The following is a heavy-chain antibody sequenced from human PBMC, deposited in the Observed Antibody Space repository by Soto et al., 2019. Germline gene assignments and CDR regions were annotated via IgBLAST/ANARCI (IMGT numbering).Heavy chain of an antibody. V-gene: IGHV3-30*18. Sequence: GGSLRLSCAASGFTFSSYGMHWVRQAPGKGLEWVAVISYDGSNKYYADSVKGRFTISRDNSKNTLYLQMNSLRAEDTAVYYCAKALNDSSGYFPVWFDPWGQGT. CDR1: GFTFSSYG. D-gene: IGHD3-22*01. J-gene: IGHJ5*02. CDR2: ISYDGSNK. CDR3: AKALNDSSGYFPVWFDP.